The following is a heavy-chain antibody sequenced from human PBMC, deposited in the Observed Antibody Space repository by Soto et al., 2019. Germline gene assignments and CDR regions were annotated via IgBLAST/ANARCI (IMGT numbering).Heavy chain of an antibody. CDR2: INAGNGNT. CDR3: ASGVVVPAAILLEFDY. V-gene: IGHV1-3*01. CDR1: GYTFTSYA. J-gene: IGHJ4*02. D-gene: IGHD2-2*01. Sequence: GASVKVSCKASGYTFTSYAMHWVRQAPGQRLEWMGWINAGNGNTKYSQKFQGRVTITRDTSASTAYMELSSLRSEDTAVYYCASGVVVPAAILLEFDYWGQGTLVTVSS.